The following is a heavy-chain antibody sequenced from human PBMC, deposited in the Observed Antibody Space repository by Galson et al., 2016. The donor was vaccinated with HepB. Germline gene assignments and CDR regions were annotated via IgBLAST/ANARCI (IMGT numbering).Heavy chain of an antibody. CDR2: IDPRGGTT. J-gene: IGHJ2*01. CDR1: GYTFTSNF. V-gene: IGHV1-46*01. CDR3: ARHHESRGYLDL. D-gene: IGHD5-12*01. Sequence: SCKASGYTFTSNFMHWVRQAPGQGPEWMGIIDPRGGTTSYPQRFQGRITMTRDTSTSTVYMELRSLKFEDTAVYYCARHHESRGYLDLWGRGTLVTVSS.